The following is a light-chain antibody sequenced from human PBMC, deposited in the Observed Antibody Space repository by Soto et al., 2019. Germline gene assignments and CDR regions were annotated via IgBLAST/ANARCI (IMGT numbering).Light chain of an antibody. V-gene: IGKV1-27*01. Sequence: DIQMTQSPSSLSASVGDRVTITCRASQGISNSLAWYQQKPGKVPSLLIYGASTLQSGVPSRFSGSGSGTDFTLTISSLQPEDVASYYCQNYNSDPKTFGPGTKVDIK. CDR3: QNYNSDPKT. CDR1: QGISNS. CDR2: GAS. J-gene: IGKJ1*01.